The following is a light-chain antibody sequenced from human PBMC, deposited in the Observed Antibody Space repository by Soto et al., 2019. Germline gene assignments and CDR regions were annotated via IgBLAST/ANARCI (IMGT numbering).Light chain of an antibody. J-gene: IGKJ2*01. CDR3: QQYYSTPL. CDR2: WAS. Sequence: DIVMTQSPDSLAVSLGERATINCKSSQSVLYSSSNKNYLAWYQQKPGQPPKLLIYWASTRESGVPDRFSGSGSVTDFTLTISSLQAEDVAVYYCQQYYSTPLFGQGTKLEIK. V-gene: IGKV4-1*01. CDR1: QSVLYSSSNKNY.